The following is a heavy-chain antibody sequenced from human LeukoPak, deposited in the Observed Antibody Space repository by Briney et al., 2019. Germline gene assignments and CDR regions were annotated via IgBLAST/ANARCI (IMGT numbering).Heavy chain of an antibody. CDR3: ARALRSFEHRTLDY. D-gene: IGHD1/OR15-1a*01. CDR1: GGSISSGDYY. Sequence: SQTLSLTCTVSGGSISSGDYYWSWIRQPPGKGLEWIGYIYYSGSTYYNPSLKSRVTISVDTSKNQSSLKLSSVTAADTAVYYRARALRSFEHRTLDYWGQGTLVTVSS. CDR2: IYYSGST. J-gene: IGHJ4*02. V-gene: IGHV4-30-4*08.